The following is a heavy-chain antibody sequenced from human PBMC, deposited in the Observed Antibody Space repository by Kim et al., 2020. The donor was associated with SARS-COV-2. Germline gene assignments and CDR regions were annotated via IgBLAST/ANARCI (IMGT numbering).Heavy chain of an antibody. CDR3: ARERATGSYYYFDY. CDR2: ISYSGSP. J-gene: IGHJ4*01. V-gene: IGHV4-31*03. CDR1: GGSVSSAGYY. D-gene: IGHD3-9*01. Sequence: SETLSLTCTVSGGSVSSAGYYWTWIRQHPGKGLEWIGYISYSGSPYYNPSLKSRLTISIDSSKKQFSLKLTSVTAADTAVYFCARERATGSYYYFDYWG.